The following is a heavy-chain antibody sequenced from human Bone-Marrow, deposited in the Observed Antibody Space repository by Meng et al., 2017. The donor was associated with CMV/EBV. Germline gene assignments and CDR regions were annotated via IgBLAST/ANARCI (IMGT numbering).Heavy chain of an antibody. Sequence: SETLSLTCTVSGGSISSYYWSWIRQPPGKGLEWIGYIYYSGSTNYNPSLKSRVTISVDTSKNQFSLKLSSVTAADTAVYYCARWGGAAFAIWGQGKRV. D-gene: IGHD1-26*01. CDR2: IYYSGST. J-gene: IGHJ3*02. V-gene: IGHV4-59*01. CDR1: GGSISSYY. CDR3: ARWGGAAFAI.